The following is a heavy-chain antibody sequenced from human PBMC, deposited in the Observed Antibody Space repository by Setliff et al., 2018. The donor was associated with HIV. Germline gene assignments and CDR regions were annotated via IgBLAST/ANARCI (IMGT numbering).Heavy chain of an antibody. V-gene: IGHV4-34*01. CDR2: IHHSGST. D-gene: IGHD6-13*01. Sequence: PSETLSLTCAVYGGSFSAYYWSWIRQPPGKGLEWIGEIHHSGSTNYNPSLKSRVTMSVDTSKNQFSLKPSSVTAADTAVYYCARVIAAAGFYYYYYMDVWGKGTTVTVSS. CDR1: GGSFSAYY. J-gene: IGHJ6*03. CDR3: ARVIAAAGFYYYYYMDV.